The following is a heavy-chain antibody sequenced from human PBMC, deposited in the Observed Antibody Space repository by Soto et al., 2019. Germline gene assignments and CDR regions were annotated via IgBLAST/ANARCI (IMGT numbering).Heavy chain of an antibody. CDR2: IYYSGST. D-gene: IGHD1-26*01. CDR3: ARHDSGSYLGWFDP. V-gene: IGHV4-59*08. J-gene: IGHJ5*02. CDR1: GGSIRSYY. Sequence: SETLCLTCTVSGGSIRSYYWRWIRQPPGKGLEWIGYIYYSGSTNYNPSLKSRVTIAVDTSKNQFSLKLSSVTAADTAVYYCARHDSGSYLGWFDPWGQGTLVTVSS.